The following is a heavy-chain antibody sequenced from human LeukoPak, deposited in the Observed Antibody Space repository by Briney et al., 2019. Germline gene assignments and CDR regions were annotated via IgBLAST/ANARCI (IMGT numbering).Heavy chain of an antibody. V-gene: IGHV3-21*01. Sequence: GGSLRLSCAASGFTFSSYAMSWVRQAPGKGLEWVSSISSSSSYIYYADSVKGRFTISRDNAKNSLYLQMNSLRAEDTAVYYCARELVTGDWEPWGQGTLVTVSS. D-gene: IGHD7-27*01. CDR1: GFTFSSYA. J-gene: IGHJ4*02. CDR2: ISSSSSYI. CDR3: ARELVTGDWEP.